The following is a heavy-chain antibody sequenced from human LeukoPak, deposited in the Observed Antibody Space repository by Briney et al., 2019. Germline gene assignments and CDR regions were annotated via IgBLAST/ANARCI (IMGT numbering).Heavy chain of an antibody. J-gene: IGHJ2*01. CDR1: GGTFSSYA. CDR3: ASSDGDGSYWYFDL. D-gene: IGHD4-17*01. V-gene: IGHV1-69*13. CDR2: IIPIFGTA. Sequence: GASVKVSCKASGGTFSSYAISWVRQAPGQGLEWMGGIIPIFGTANYAQKFQGRVTITADESTSTAYMELSSLRSEDTAVYYCASSDGDGSYWYFDLWGRGTLVTVSS.